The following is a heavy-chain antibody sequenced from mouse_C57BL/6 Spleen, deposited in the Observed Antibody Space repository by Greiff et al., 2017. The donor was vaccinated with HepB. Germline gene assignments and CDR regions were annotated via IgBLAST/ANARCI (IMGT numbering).Heavy chain of an antibody. CDR3: ARVTTVVEDY. D-gene: IGHD1-1*01. CDR1: GFTFSSYA. Sequence: EVHLVESGGGLVKPGGSLKLSCAASGFTFSSYAMSWVRQTPEKRLEWVATISDGGSYTYYPDNVKGRFTISRDNAKNNLYLQMSHLKSEDTAMYYCARVTTVVEDYWGQGTTLTVSS. CDR2: ISDGGSYT. J-gene: IGHJ2*01. V-gene: IGHV5-4*01.